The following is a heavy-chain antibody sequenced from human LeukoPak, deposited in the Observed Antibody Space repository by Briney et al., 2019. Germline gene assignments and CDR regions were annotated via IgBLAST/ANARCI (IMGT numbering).Heavy chain of an antibody. CDR3: ARGSSWPMFDI. D-gene: IGHD6-13*01. CDR1: GFTVSNHY. Sequence: PGGSLRLSCVASGFTVSNHYMIWVRQTPGKGLEWVSITYSGGSTYYADSVKGRCTISRDNSKNTLFLQMNSLGGEDTAVYYCARGSSWPMFDIWGQGTMVTVSS. CDR2: TYSGGST. J-gene: IGHJ3*02. V-gene: IGHV3-66*02.